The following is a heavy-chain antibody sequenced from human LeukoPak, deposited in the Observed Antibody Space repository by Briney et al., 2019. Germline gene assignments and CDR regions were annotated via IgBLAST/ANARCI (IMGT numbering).Heavy chain of an antibody. CDR1: GLTVSSNY. CDR2: IYSGGSA. CDR3: ARDAIGDSSSSDY. V-gene: IGHV3-66*01. D-gene: IGHD6-6*01. J-gene: IGHJ4*02. Sequence: GGSLRLSCAASGLTVSSNYMSWVRQAPGKGLEWVSVIYSGGSAYYADSVKGRFTISRDNSRNTVYLQMNSLRAEDTAVYYCARDAIGDSSSSDYWGQGTLVTVSS.